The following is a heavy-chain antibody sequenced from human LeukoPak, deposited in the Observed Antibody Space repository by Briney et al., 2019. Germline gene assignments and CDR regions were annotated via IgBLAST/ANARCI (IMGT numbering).Heavy chain of an antibody. V-gene: IGHV3-66*02. J-gene: IGHJ6*03. CDR2: IYSGGST. D-gene: IGHD3-22*01. Sequence: GGSLRLSCAASGFTASSNYMSWVRQAPGKGLEWVSVIYSGGSTHYADSVKGRFTISRDNSKNTLYLQMNSLRAEDTAVYYCARDRHYYYMDVWGKGTTVTVSS. CDR1: GFTASSNY. CDR3: ARDRHYYYMDV.